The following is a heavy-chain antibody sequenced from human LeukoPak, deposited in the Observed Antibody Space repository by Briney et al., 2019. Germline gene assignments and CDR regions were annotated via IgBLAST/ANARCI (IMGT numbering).Heavy chain of an antibody. J-gene: IGHJ4*02. CDR3: ARGGGATRIDY. CDR1: GDSIRSGTYY. CDR2: IYTSGST. Sequence: SETLSLTCSVSGDSIRSGTYYWSWIRQPAGKGLEWIGRIYTSGSTSYNPSLKSRVTISVDTSKNQFSLKLTSVAAADTAVYYCARGGGATRIDYWGQGTLVTVSS. V-gene: IGHV4-61*02. D-gene: IGHD5-12*01.